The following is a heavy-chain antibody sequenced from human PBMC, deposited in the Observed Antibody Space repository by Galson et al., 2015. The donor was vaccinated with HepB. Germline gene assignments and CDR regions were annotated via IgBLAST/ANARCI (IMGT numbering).Heavy chain of an antibody. D-gene: IGHD2-2*01. Sequence: ETLSLTCAVYGGSFSGYYWSWIRQPPGKGLEWIGEINHSGSTNYNPSLKSRVTISVDTSKNQFSLKLSSVTAADTAVYYCAREYQLLSRDWFDPWGQGTLVTVSS. CDR3: AREYQLLSRDWFDP. V-gene: IGHV4-34*01. CDR2: INHSGST. CDR1: GGSFSGYY. J-gene: IGHJ5*02.